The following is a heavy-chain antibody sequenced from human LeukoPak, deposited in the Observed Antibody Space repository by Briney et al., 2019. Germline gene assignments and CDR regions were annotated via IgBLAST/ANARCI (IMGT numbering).Heavy chain of an antibody. CDR3: PRNLYVWFGELLPQSYFDY. CDR1: GYSISSGYY. V-gene: IGHV4-38-2*02. Sequence: SETLSLTCTVSGYSISSGYYWGWIRQPPGKGLEWIGSIYYSGSTYYNPSLKSRVTISVDTSKNQFSLKLSSVTAADTAVYYCPRNLYVWFGELLPQSYFDYWAREPWSPSPQ. CDR2: IYYSGST. J-gene: IGHJ4*02. D-gene: IGHD3-10*01.